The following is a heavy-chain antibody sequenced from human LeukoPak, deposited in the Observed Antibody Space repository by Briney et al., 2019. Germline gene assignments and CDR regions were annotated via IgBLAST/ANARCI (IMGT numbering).Heavy chain of an antibody. CDR3: ARVGRCSGGSCPGNWFDP. V-gene: IGHV1-69*13. Sequence: SVKVSCKASGGTFSSYAISWVRQAPGQGLEWMGGIISIFGTANYAQKFQGRVTITADESTSTAYMELSSLRSEDTAVYCCARVGRCSGGSCPGNWFDPWGQGTLVTVSS. D-gene: IGHD2-15*01. J-gene: IGHJ5*02. CDR1: GGTFSSYA. CDR2: IISIFGTA.